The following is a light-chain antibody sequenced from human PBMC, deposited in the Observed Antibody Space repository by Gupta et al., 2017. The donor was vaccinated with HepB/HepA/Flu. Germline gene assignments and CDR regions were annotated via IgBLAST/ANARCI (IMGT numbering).Light chain of an antibody. CDR3: QQSYTTQFT. Sequence: DIQLTQSPSSLSASVGDRVTITCRTSQSISSFLNWYQHKPGKAPKLLIYAASILQSGVPSRFSGSGSGTQFNFTISSLQPEDFATYYCQQSYTTQFTFGGGARLEIK. CDR2: AAS. CDR1: QSISSF. V-gene: IGKV1-39*01. J-gene: IGKJ4*01.